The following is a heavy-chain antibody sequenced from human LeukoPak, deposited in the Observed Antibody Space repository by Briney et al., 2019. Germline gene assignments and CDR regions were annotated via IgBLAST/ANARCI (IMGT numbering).Heavy chain of an antibody. Sequence: GGSLRLSCAASGFPFNNYWMHWVRQSPGKGLICVTRIGHDGSGAGYADSVKGRFTISRDNAKSTLYLQMNSLRAEDTAVYYCARYQQTGYESDYWGQGTLVTVSS. V-gene: IGHV3-74*01. D-gene: IGHD5-12*01. J-gene: IGHJ4*02. CDR2: IGHDGSGA. CDR3: ARYQQTGYESDY. CDR1: GFPFNNYW.